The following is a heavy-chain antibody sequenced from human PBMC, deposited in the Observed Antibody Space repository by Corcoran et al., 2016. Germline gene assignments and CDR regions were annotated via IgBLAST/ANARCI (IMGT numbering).Heavy chain of an antibody. Sequence: QVQLQESGPGLVKPSETLSLTCTVSGGSISSYYWSWIRQPPGKGLEWIGYIYYSGSTNYNPSLKSRVTISVDTSKNQFSLKLSSVTAADTAVYYCARVRGDYYKPDYYGMDGWGQGTTVTVSS. CDR2: IYYSGST. CDR3: ARVRGDYYKPDYYGMDG. J-gene: IGHJ6*02. CDR1: GGSISSYY. V-gene: IGHV4-59*01. D-gene: IGHD3-22*01.